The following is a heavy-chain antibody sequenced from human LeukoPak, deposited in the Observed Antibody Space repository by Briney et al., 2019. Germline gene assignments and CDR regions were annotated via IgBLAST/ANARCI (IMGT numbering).Heavy chain of an antibody. CDR1: GFTFSTSA. D-gene: IGHD3-10*01. J-gene: IGHJ4*02. V-gene: IGHV3-23*01. CDR2: VSDSGNT. Sequence: PGGSLRLSCAASGFTFSTSAMNWVRQAPGKGLEWVSGVSDSGNTYYADSVKGRFTNSRDNSKNTLYLQMNSLRAEDTAVYYCAKAPRGLDYFDHWGQGTLVSVSS. CDR3: AKAPRGLDYFDH.